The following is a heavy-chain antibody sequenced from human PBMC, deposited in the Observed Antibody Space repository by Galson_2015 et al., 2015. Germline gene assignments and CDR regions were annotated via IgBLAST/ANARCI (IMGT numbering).Heavy chain of an antibody. CDR1: GFTFSSYS. V-gene: IGHV3-21*01. CDR2: ISSSSSYI. J-gene: IGHJ6*02. CDR3: ARDSDFWSGYYRAYGMDV. D-gene: IGHD3-3*01. Sequence: SLRLSCAASGFTFSSYSMNWVRQAPGKGLEWVSSISSSSSYIYYADSVKGRFTISRDNAKNSLYLQMNSLRAEDTAVYYCARDSDFWSGYYRAYGMDVWGQGTTVTVSS.